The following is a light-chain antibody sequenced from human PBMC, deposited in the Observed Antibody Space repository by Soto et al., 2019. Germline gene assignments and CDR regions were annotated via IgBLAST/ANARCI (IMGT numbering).Light chain of an antibody. CDR1: QGIRSW. V-gene: IGKV1-5*03. CDR3: QQYNSYPWT. J-gene: IGKJ1*01. Sequence: DIQMTQSPSTLSASVGDRVTITCRASQGIRSWLAWYQQKPGKAPNLLIYQASNLKSGVPSRFSDSGSGTEYTLTISSLQPNDFATYYGQQYNSYPWTFGQGTKVEIK. CDR2: QAS.